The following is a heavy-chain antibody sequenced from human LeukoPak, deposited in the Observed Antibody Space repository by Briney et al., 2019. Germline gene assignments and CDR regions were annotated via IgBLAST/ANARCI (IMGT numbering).Heavy chain of an antibody. D-gene: IGHD3-10*01. CDR3: ARDEGVRGVTAEYYFDY. J-gene: IGHJ4*02. CDR1: GYTFTSYG. Sequence: ASVKVSCKASGYTFTSYGISWVRQAPGQGLEWMGWINPNSGGTNYAQKFQGRVTMTRDTSISTAYMELSRLRSDDTAVYYCARDEGVRGVTAEYYFDYWGQGTLVTVSS. V-gene: IGHV1-2*02. CDR2: INPNSGGT.